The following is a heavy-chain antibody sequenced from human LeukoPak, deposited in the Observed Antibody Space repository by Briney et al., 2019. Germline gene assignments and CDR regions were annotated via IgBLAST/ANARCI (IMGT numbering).Heavy chain of an antibody. CDR2: ISWNSGSI. CDR1: GFTFYDYA. D-gene: IGHD6-19*01. J-gene: IGHJ4*02. Sequence: GGSLRLSCAASGFTFYDYAMHWVRQAPGKGLEWVSGISWNSGSIGYADSVKGRFTISRDNAKNSLYLQMNSLRAEDTALYYCAKDIASGWYYFDYWGQGTLVTVSS. CDR3: AKDIASGWYYFDY. V-gene: IGHV3-9*01.